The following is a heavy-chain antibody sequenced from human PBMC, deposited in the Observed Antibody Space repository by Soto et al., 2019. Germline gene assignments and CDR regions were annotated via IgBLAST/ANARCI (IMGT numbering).Heavy chain of an antibody. Sequence: GGSLRLSCAASGFTFSSYDMHWVRQATGKGLEWVSAIGTAGDTYYPGSVKGRFTISRENAKNSLYLQMNSLRAGDTAVYYCARPPMRAKQYSYSSSPHGYYYMDVWGKGTTVTVSS. CDR1: GFTFSSYD. V-gene: IGHV3-13*01. CDR2: IGTAGDT. J-gene: IGHJ6*03. CDR3: ARPPMRAKQYSYSSSPHGYYYMDV. D-gene: IGHD6-13*01.